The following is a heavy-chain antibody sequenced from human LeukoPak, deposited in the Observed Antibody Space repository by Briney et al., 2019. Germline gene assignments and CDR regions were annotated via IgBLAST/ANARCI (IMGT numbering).Heavy chain of an antibody. CDR2: IYYSGST. J-gene: IGHJ4*02. Sequence: SETLSLTCTVSGGSISSSSYYWSWIRQPPGKGLEWIGSIYYSGSTYYNPSLKSRVTISVDTSKNQFSLKLSSVTAADTAVYYCARLTSLFSYYDFWSGYYYFDYWGQGTLVTVSS. D-gene: IGHD3-3*01. V-gene: IGHV4-39*01. CDR3: ARLTSLFSYYDFWSGYYYFDY. CDR1: GGSISSSSYY.